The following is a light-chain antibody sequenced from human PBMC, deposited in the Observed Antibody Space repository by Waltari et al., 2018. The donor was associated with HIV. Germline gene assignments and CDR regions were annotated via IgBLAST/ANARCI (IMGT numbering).Light chain of an antibody. V-gene: IGKV1-33*01. J-gene: IGKJ2*01. CDR2: DAS. Sequence: DIQMTQSPLSLSVSVGDRVTLTCQASQDIKHYLNWYQQKPGKAPRLLIYDASSLETGVQSRFSGSGSGTHFTLTISSLRPEDTATYYCQQYDDLEYTFGQGTTLEMK. CDR1: QDIKHY. CDR3: QQYDDLEYT.